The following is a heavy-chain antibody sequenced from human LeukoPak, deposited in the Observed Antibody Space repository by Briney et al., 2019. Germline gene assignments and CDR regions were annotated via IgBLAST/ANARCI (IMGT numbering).Heavy chain of an antibody. J-gene: IGHJ4*02. CDR2: ISSSSSTI. CDR3: ARGGFCSSNSCSPDY. D-gene: IGHD2-2*01. Sequence: PGGSLRLSCAASGFTFSSYSMNWVRQAPGKGLEWVSYISSSSSTIYYADSVKGRFTISRDNAKNSLHLQMNSLRAEDTAVYYCARGGFCSSNSCSPDYWGQGTLVTVSS. CDR1: GFTFSSYS. V-gene: IGHV3-48*04.